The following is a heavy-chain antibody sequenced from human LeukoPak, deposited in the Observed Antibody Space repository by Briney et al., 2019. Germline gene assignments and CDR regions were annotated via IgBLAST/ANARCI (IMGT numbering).Heavy chain of an antibody. CDR2: ISSSSSTI. V-gene: IGHV3-48*02. J-gene: IGHJ6*02. CDR1: GFTFSSYS. CDR3: ARAPWYSSSWVPSLPGYYYYGMDV. Sequence: GGSLRLSCAASGFTFSSYSMNWVRQAPGKGLEWVSYISSSSSTIYYADSVKGRFTISRDNAKNSLYLQMNSLRDEDTAVYYCARAPWYSSSWVPSLPGYYYYGMDVWGQGTTVTVSS. D-gene: IGHD6-13*01.